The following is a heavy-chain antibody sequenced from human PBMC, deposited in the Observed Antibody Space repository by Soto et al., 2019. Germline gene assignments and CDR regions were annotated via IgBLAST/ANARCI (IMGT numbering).Heavy chain of an antibody. CDR3: ARPIVLVPAAIIPYPHQYYHGMDV. V-gene: IGHV1-8*01. J-gene: IGHJ6*02. D-gene: IGHD2-2*01. CDR1: GYTFTSYD. Sequence: GASVKVSCKASGYTFTSYDINWVRQATGQGLEWMGWINAGSGNTKYSQKFQGRVTMTRDTSTSTVYMELSSLRSEDTAMYYCARPIVLVPAAIIPYPHQYYHGMDVWGQGTTVTVSS. CDR2: INAGSGNT.